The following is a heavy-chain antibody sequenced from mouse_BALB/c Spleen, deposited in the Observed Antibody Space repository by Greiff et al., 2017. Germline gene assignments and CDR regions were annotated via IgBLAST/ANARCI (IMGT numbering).Heavy chain of an antibody. V-gene: IGHV3-6*02. D-gene: IGHD1-1*01. CDR2: ISYDGSN. Sequence: EVKLMESGPGLVKPSQSLSLSCSVTGYSITSGYYWNWIRQFPGNKLEWMGYISYDGSNNYNPSLKNRISITRDTSKNQFFLKLNSVTTEDTATYYCARSGYYGSPHYYAMDYWGQGTSVTVSS. CDR1: GYSITSGYY. CDR3: ARSGYYGSPHYYAMDY. J-gene: IGHJ4*01.